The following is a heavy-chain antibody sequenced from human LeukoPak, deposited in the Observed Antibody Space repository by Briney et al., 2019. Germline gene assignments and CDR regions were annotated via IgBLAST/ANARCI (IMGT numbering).Heavy chain of an antibody. CDR1: GYTFTSYG. Sequence: ASVKASCKASGYTFTSYGISWVRQAPGQGLEWMGWISAYNGNTNYAQKLQGRVTMTTDTSTSTAYMELRSLRSDDTAVYYCARTGSIVVVPTPLDYWGQGTLVTVSS. J-gene: IGHJ4*02. CDR2: ISAYNGNT. CDR3: ARTGSIVVVPTPLDY. D-gene: IGHD2-2*01. V-gene: IGHV1-18*04.